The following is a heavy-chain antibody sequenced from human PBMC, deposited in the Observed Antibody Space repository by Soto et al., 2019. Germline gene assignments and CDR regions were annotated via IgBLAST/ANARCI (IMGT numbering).Heavy chain of an antibody. J-gene: IGHJ4*02. D-gene: IGHD6-19*01. V-gene: IGHV1-8*01. CDR1: GYTFTSYD. CDR3: ARGRIAVAGRIYFFDY. CDR2: MNPNSGNT. Sequence: ASVKVSCKASGYTFTSYDINWVRQATGQGLEWMGWMNPNSGNTGYAQKFQGRVTMTRNTSISTAYMELSSLRSEDTAVYYCARGRIAVAGRIYFFDYWGQRTLDTVSS.